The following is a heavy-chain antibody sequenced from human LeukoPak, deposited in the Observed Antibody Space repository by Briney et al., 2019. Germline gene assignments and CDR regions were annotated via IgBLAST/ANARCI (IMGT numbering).Heavy chain of an antibody. CDR3: AKLLWFGEEYYYCMDV. CDR1: GFTFSSYA. V-gene: IGHV3-23*01. D-gene: IGHD3-10*01. CDR2: ISGSGGST. J-gene: IGHJ6*02. Sequence: GGSLRLSCAASGFTFSSYAMSWVRQAPGKGLEWVSAISGSGGSTYFADSVKGRFTISRDNSKNTLYLQMNSLRAEDTAVYYCAKLLWFGEEYYYCMDVWGQGTTVTVSS.